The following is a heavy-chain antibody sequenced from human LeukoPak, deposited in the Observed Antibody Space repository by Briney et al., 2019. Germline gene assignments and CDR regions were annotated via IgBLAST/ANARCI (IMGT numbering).Heavy chain of an antibody. CDR3: AKSISSGPDAFDI. CDR1: GGTFSSYA. Sequence: SVKVSCKASGGTFSSYAISWVRQAPGQGLEWMGRIIPILGIANYAQKFQGRVTMTTDTSTSTAYMELRSLRSDDTAVYYCAKSISSGPDAFDIWGQGTMVTVSS. D-gene: IGHD3-22*01. J-gene: IGHJ3*02. V-gene: IGHV1-69*04. CDR2: IIPILGIA.